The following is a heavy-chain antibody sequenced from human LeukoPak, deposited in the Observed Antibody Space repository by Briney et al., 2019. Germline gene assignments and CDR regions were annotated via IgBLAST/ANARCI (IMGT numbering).Heavy chain of an antibody. CDR2: IHHSGST. CDR1: GGSFSDYH. V-gene: IGHV4-34*01. J-gene: IGHJ5*02. CDR3: AKTGGGQLVNTRRWFDP. D-gene: IGHD6-13*01. Sequence: SETLSLTCAVYGGSFSDYHWSWIRQPPGRELEWIGEIHHSGSTNYNPSLKSRVTITVNKAKKQFALKLSSVTAADTAVYYCAKTGGGQLVNTRRWFDPWGQGTLVTVSS.